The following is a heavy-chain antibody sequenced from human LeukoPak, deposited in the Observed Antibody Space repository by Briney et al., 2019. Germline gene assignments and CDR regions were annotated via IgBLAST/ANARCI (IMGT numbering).Heavy chain of an antibody. D-gene: IGHD5-24*01. CDR2: VNPNSGDT. V-gene: IGHV1-2*06. CDR3: ARAGRDGYNPTDFDY. J-gene: IGHJ4*02. CDR1: GYSFTGYY. Sequence: ASVKVSCKASGYSFTGYYVHWVRQAPGQGLEWMGRVNPNSGDTNYAQNFQGRVTMTSDTSISTAYMELSRLRSDDTAVYYCARAGRDGYNPTDFDYWGQGTLVTVSS.